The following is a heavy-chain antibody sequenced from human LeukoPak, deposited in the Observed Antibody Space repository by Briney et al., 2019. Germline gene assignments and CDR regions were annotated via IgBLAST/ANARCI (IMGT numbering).Heavy chain of an antibody. CDR3: ARRGYYDSSGYYRLEYFDY. Sequence: SETLSLTCTVSGGSISSSSYYWGWIRQPPGKGLEWIGSIYYSGSTYYNPSLKSRVTISVDTSKNQFSPKLSSVTAADTAVYYCARRGYYDSSGYYRLEYFDYWGQGTLVTVSS. V-gene: IGHV4-39*01. D-gene: IGHD3-22*01. CDR1: GGSISSSSYY. J-gene: IGHJ4*02. CDR2: IYYSGST.